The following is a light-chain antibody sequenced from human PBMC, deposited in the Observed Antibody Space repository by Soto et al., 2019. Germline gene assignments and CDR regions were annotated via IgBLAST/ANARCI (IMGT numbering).Light chain of an antibody. J-gene: IGKJ2*02. V-gene: IGKV3-20*01. CDR3: QQYGGSRMCT. Sequence: EIVLTQSPGTLSLSPGERATLSCRASQSVSSNYLAWYQQKPGQAPRLLIYGASNRATGIPDRFSGSGSGTDFTLTISRLEPEDFAVYYCQQYGGSRMCTFGQGTKLEIK. CDR2: GAS. CDR1: QSVSSNY.